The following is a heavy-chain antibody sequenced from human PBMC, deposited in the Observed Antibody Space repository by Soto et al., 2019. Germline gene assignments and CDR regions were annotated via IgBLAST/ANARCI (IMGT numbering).Heavy chain of an antibody. J-gene: IGHJ4*02. CDR2: IGWDGSVA. D-gene: IGHD3-22*01. CDR1: GFDFGDYT. CDR3: VAGGDTSGALDY. V-gene: IGHV3-43*01. Sequence: EVKLLESGGVVVQPGGSLRLSCAASGFDFGDYTMYWVRQPPGKALEWVSLIGWDGSVAYYRDSVKGRFTISRDNEKNDLYLQMNSLTTEDTGLYYCVAGGDTSGALDYWGQGTLVTVSS.